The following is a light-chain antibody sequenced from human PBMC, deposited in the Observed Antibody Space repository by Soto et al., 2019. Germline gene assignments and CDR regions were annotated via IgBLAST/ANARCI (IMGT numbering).Light chain of an antibody. CDR2: LNSDGSH. CDR1: SGHSSYA. J-gene: IGLJ1*01. CDR3: QTWGTGIHV. V-gene: IGLV4-69*01. Sequence: QPVLTQSTSASASMGTSVKLTCTLSSGHSSYAIAWHQQQPEKGPRYLMKLNSDGSHSKGDGIPDRFSGSSSGAERYLIISSLQSEDEADYYCQTWGTGIHVFGTGTKVTV.